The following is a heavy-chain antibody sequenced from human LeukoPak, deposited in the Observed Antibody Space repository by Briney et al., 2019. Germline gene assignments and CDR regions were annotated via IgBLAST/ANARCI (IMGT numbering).Heavy chain of an antibody. V-gene: IGHV3-30*03. D-gene: IGHD6-13*01. CDR2: ISYDGGIK. J-gene: IGHJ5*02. CDR1: GFTFSRYG. CDR3: AREYSSSWVRVNWFDP. Sequence: GRSLRLSCAASGFTFSRYGIHWVRQAPGKGLEWVAVISYDGGIKYYADPVKGRFTISRDNSKNTLYLEMNSLRAEDTAVYYCAREYSSSWVRVNWFDPWGQGTLVTVSS.